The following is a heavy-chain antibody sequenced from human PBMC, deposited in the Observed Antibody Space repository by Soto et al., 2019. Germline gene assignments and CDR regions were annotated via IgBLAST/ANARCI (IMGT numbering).Heavy chain of an antibody. D-gene: IGHD3-3*01. V-gene: IGHV4-59*01. CDR2: IYYSGST. CDR3: AREGTYYDFWSGYYRAFDY. J-gene: IGHJ4*02. Sequence: PSETLSLTCTVSGGSISSYYWSWIRQPPGKGLEWIGYIYYSGSTNYNPSLKSRVTISVDTSKNQFSLKLSSVTAADTAVYYCAREGTYYDFWSGYYRAFDYWGQGTLVTVSS. CDR1: GGSISSYY.